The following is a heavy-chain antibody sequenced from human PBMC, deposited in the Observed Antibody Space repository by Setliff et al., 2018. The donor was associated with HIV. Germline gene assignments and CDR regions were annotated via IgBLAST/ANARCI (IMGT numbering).Heavy chain of an antibody. Sequence: GASVKVSCKASGYTFTSYAMHWVRQAPGQRLEGMGWINAGNGNTKYSQKFQGRVTITRDTSASTAYMELSSLRSEDTAVYYCAIDYYDSSGYLSPGFGPGDPWGQGTLVTVSS. V-gene: IGHV1-3*01. CDR1: GYTFTSYA. J-gene: IGHJ5*02. CDR2: INAGNGNT. D-gene: IGHD3-22*01. CDR3: AIDYYDSSGYLSPGFGPGDP.